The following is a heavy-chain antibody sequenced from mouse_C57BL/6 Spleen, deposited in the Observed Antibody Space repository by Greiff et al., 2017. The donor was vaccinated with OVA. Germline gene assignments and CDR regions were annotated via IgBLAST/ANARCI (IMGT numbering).Heavy chain of an antibody. D-gene: IGHD1-1*01. J-gene: IGHJ1*03. CDR3: ARNYGSSLRGYFDV. V-gene: IGHV1-22*01. Sequence: EVKLQESGPELVKPGASVKMSCKASGYTFTDYNMHWVKQSHGKSLEWIGYINPNNGGTSYNQKFKGKATLTVNKSSSTAYMELRSLTSEDSAVYYCARNYGSSLRGYFDVWGTGTTVTVSS. CDR2: INPNNGGT. CDR1: GYTFTDYN.